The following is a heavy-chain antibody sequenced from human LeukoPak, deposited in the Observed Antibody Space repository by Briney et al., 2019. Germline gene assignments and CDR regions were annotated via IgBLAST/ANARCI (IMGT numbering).Heavy chain of an antibody. CDR2: INPDGSGK. CDR3: ASWGAGGNS. D-gene: IGHD3-16*01. CDR1: GFTLSTYW. V-gene: IGHV3-7*01. J-gene: IGHJ4*02. Sequence: PGGSPRLSCEASGFTLSTYWMNWVRQVPGKGLDWVANINPDGSGKRYVDSVKGRFTIARDNADNSLSLQMNSLRAEDTAVYYCASWGAGGNSWGQGTLVTVSS.